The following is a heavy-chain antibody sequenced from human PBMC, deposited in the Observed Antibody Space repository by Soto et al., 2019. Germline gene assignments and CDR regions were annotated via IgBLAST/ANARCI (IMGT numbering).Heavy chain of an antibody. J-gene: IGHJ5*02. D-gene: IGHD3-22*01. Sequence: QLQLQESGPGLVKPSETLSLTCTVSGGSISSSSYYWGWIRQPPGKGLEWIGSIYYSGSTYYNPSLKSRVTISVDTSKNQFSLKLSSVTAADTAVYYCARVQLDGASMIPWGQGTLVTVSS. CDR1: GGSISSSSYY. CDR2: IYYSGST. V-gene: IGHV4-39*01. CDR3: ARVQLDGASMIP.